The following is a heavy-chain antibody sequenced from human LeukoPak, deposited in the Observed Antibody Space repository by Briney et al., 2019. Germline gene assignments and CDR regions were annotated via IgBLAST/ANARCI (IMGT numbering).Heavy chain of an antibody. Sequence: SETLSRICTVSGGSIISYYWSWIRQPPGKGLEWIGYIYYSGSTNYNPSLKSRVTISVDTSKNQFSLKLSSVTAADTAVYYCARVGKGGNYLLWGQRSQAAVCS. D-gene: IGHD3-3*01. CDR1: GGSIISYY. CDR3: ARVGKGGNYLL. CDR2: IYYSGST. V-gene: IGHV4-59*01. J-gene: IGHJ4*02.